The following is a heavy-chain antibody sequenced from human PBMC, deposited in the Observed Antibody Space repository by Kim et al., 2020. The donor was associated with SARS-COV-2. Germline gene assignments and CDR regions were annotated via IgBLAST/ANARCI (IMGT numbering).Heavy chain of an antibody. Sequence: GGSLRLSCAASGFTFSSYEMNWVRQAPGKGLEWVSYISSSGSTIYYADSVKGRFTISRDNAKNSLYLQMNSLRAEDTAVYYCARDLIGGGATDYWGQGTLVTVSS. CDR1: GFTFSSYE. CDR2: ISSSGSTI. V-gene: IGHV3-48*03. J-gene: IGHJ4*02. CDR3: ARDLIGGGATDY. D-gene: IGHD1-26*01.